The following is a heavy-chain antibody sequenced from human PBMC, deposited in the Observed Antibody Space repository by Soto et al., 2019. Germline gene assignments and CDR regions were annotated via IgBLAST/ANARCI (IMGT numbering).Heavy chain of an antibody. V-gene: IGHV4-59*08. CDR1: GGSISSYY. J-gene: IGHJ4*02. CDR3: ARHTYGSGSTYFDY. Sequence: QVQLQESGPGLVKPSETLSLTCTVSGGSISSYYWSWIRQPPGKGLEWIGYIYYSGSTNYNPSLKSRVNISVDTSKNQFSLKLNSMTAADTAVYYCARHTYGSGSTYFDYWGQGTLVTVSS. CDR2: IYYSGST. D-gene: IGHD3-10*01.